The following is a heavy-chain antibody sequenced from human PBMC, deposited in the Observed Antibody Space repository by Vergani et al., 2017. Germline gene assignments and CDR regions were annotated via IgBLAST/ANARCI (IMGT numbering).Heavy chain of an antibody. Sequence: EVQLVESGGGLVQPGRSLRLSCAASGFTFDDYAMHWVRQAPGKGLEWVSGISWNSGSIGYADSVKGRFTISRDNAKNSLYLLMNSLRAEDTALYYCAKDFSGWEGVCDYWGQGTLVTVSS. V-gene: IGHV3-9*01. D-gene: IGHD6-19*01. J-gene: IGHJ4*02. CDR3: AKDFSGWEGVCDY. CDR2: ISWNSGSI. CDR1: GFTFDDYA.